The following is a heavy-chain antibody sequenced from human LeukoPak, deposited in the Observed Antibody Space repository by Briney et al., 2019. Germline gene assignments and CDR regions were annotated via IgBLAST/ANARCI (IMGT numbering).Heavy chain of an antibody. J-gene: IGHJ5*01. V-gene: IGHV4-39*07. CDR2: IYHTGST. Sequence: SETLSLTCTVSGASISSDSNYWAWVRQPPGKGLQWIGSIYHTGSTFYNPSLMSRVSISIDSSKNQFSLKLSSVTVADTALYYCARDISISWFYSWGQGTLVSVTS. CDR1: GASISSDSNY. D-gene: IGHD3-3*02. CDR3: ARDISISWFYS.